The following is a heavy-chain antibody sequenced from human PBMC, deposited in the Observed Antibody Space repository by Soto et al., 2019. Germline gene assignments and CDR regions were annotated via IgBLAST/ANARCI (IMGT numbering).Heavy chain of an antibody. D-gene: IGHD4-17*01. V-gene: IGHV1-8*01. J-gene: IGHJ6*02. CDR2: MNPNSGNT. CDR3: ARPPTTVTDYYYGMDV. CDR1: GYTFTSYD. Sequence: QVQLVQSGAEVKKPGASVKVSCKASGYTFTSYDINWVRQATGQGLEWMGWMNPNSGNTGYAQKFQGRVTMTRNTAISTADMELSSLRSEDTAVYYCARPPTTVTDYYYGMDVWGQGTTVTVSS.